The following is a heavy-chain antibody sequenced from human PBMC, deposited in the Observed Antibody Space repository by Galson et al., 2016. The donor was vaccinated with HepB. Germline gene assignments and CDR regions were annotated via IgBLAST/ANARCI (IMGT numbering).Heavy chain of an antibody. CDR2: ISYNGNNE. Sequence: SLRLSCAASGFSFSVYPMHWVRQAPGKGLEWVAIISYNGNNEYYRDSVKGRFTISRDNSKTTVYLQMNSLRAEDTAVYYCARGRAGSYFDYWGQGTLVTVSS. V-gene: IGHV3-30*04. CDR1: GFSFSVYP. J-gene: IGHJ4*02. CDR3: ARGRAGSYFDY. D-gene: IGHD3-10*01.